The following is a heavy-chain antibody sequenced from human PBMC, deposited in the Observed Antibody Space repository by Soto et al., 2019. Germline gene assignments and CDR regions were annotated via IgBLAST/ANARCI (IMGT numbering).Heavy chain of an antibody. CDR1: GGTFSSYA. J-gene: IGHJ5*02. V-gene: IGHV1-69*12. CDR2: IIPIFGTA. CDR3: AREASQKIWFDP. Sequence: QVQLVQSGAEVKKPGSSVKVSCKASGGTFSSYAISWVRQAPGQGLEWMGGIIPIFGTANYAQKFQGRVTIXAXVSTSTAYMELSSVRSEDTAVYYCAREASQKIWFDPWGQGTLVTVSS.